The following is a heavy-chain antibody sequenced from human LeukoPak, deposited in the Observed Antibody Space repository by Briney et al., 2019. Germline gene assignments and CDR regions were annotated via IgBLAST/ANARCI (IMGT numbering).Heavy chain of an antibody. J-gene: IGHJ4*02. D-gene: IGHD1-26*01. V-gene: IGHV1-2*02. Sequence: GASVRVSCKASGYTFTTYDLNWVRQAPGQGLEWMGWINPNSGGTNYAQKFQGRVTMTRDTSISTAYMELSRLRSDDTAVYYCARDGSGSHDYWGQGTLVTVSS. CDR2: INPNSGGT. CDR1: GYTFTTYD. CDR3: ARDGSGSHDY.